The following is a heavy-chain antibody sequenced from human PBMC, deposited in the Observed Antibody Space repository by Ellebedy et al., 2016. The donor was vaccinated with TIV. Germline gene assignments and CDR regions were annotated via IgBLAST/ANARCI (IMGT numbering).Heavy chain of an antibody. CDR2: IKSSGDTT. Sequence: AASVKVSCKASGYTFTSYHMHWVRQAPGQGLEWMGIIKSSGDTTIYAQKLQGRITMTRDTSTSTVYMELSSLRSEDTAVYYCARELRDIYNFDYWGQGTLVIVSS. J-gene: IGHJ4*02. CDR3: ARELRDIYNFDY. V-gene: IGHV1-46*04. D-gene: IGHD5-24*01. CDR1: GYTFTSYH.